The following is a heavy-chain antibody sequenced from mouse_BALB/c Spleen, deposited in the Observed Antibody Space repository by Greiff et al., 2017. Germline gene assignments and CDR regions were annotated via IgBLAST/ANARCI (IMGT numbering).Heavy chain of an antibody. J-gene: IGHJ2*01. V-gene: IGHV14-4*02. Sequence: VQLQQSGAELVRSGASVKLSCTASGFNIKDYYMHWVKQRPEQGLEWIGWIDPENGDTEYAPKFQGKATMTADTSSNTAYLQLSSLTSEDTAVYYCNAWDSSGYYFDYWGQGTTLRVSS. CDR3: NAWDSSGYYFDY. D-gene: IGHD3-2*01. CDR2: IDPENGDT. CDR1: GFNIKDYY.